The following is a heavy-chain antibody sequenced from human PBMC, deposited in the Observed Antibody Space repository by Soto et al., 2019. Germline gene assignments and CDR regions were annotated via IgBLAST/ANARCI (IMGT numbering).Heavy chain of an antibody. D-gene: IGHD3-3*01. Sequence: PGGSLRLSCAASGFSFSSYDIHWVRQAPGKGLKWVAIISYDGSNKYYADSVKGRFTISRDNSKNTLYLQMNSLRAEDTAVYYCARELYYDFWSGSAPRGMDVWGQGTTVTVSS. CDR2: ISYDGSNK. CDR3: ARELYYDFWSGSAPRGMDV. V-gene: IGHV3-30-3*01. CDR1: GFSFSSYD. J-gene: IGHJ6*02.